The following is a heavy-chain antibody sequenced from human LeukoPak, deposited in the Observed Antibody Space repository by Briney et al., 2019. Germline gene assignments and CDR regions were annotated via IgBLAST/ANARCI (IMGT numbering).Heavy chain of an antibody. J-gene: IGHJ4*02. V-gene: IGHV3-30-3*01. Sequence: GGSLRLSCAASGFTFSSYAMHWVRQAPSKGLEWVAVILYDGSNKYYADSVKGRFTISRDNSKNTLYLQMNSLRAEDMALYYCAKDISLRGIAVAGPLDYWGQGTLVTVSS. CDR2: ILYDGSNK. CDR3: AKDISLRGIAVAGPLDY. D-gene: IGHD6-19*01. CDR1: GFTFSSYA.